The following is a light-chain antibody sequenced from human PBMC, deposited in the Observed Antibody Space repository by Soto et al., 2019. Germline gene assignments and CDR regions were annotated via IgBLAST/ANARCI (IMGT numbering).Light chain of an antibody. Sequence: DIQMTQSPSSLYASIGDRVTITCRASQSIRSYVNWYQQKPGKAPKRLVYAASSLQSGVPSRFSGSGFGTDITLTISSLQPEDFATYYCQQADTFPITFGQGTRLEI. J-gene: IGKJ5*01. CDR3: QQADTFPIT. V-gene: IGKV1-39*01. CDR2: AAS. CDR1: QSIRSY.